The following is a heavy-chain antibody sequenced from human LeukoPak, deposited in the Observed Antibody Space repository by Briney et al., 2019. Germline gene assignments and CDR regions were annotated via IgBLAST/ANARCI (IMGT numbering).Heavy chain of an antibody. V-gene: IGHV3-30*02. CDR2: IRYDGSDK. D-gene: IGHD1-1*01. CDR3: AKDTPTTGYHLDS. J-gene: IGHJ4*02. Sequence: PGGSLRLSCAASGFTLRGYGMHWVRQAPGKGLEWVAFIRYDGSDKSYADSVKGRFTISRDNSENTLYLQINSLRVEGTAVYYCAKDTPTTGYHLDSWGQGTLVTVSS. CDR1: GFTLRGYG.